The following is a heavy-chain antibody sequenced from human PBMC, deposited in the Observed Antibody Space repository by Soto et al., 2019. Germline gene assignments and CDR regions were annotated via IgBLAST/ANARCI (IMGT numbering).Heavy chain of an antibody. J-gene: IGHJ4*02. CDR3: ASHFYFDY. V-gene: IGHV4-39*01. CDR2: SYYSGST. Sequence: SETLSLTCTVSGGSISSSSYYWGWIRQPPGKGLEWIGSSYYSGSTYYNPSLKSRVTIYVDTSKNEFSLTLSSVPAADTPVYYCASHFYFDYWGQGTLVTVSS. CDR1: GGSISSSSYY.